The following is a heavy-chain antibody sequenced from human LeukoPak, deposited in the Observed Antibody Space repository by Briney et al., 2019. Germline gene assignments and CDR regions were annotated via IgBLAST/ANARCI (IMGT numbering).Heavy chain of an antibody. Sequence: PSETLSLTCSLSDDSITMYYWTWIRQPPGKGLEWIGYVDHTGSTNFNPSLNGRVSISRDTTKNLFSLRLRSVTAADTAVYFCARGRVSSSTWYSTYYYYFYMDVWGKGTTVTVSS. V-gene: IGHV4-59*01. CDR1: DDSITMYY. CDR2: VDHTGST. CDR3: ARGRVSSSTWYSTYYYYFYMDV. J-gene: IGHJ6*03. D-gene: IGHD1-1*01.